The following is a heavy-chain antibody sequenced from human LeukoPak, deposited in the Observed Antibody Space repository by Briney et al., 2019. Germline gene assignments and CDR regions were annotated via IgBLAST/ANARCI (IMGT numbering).Heavy chain of an antibody. CDR3: ARDCIAAAGTCAFDI. J-gene: IGHJ3*02. Sequence: PGRSLRPSCAASALSFSDYYMSWIRQAPGKGMEWVSYISSSGSTIYHADSVKGRFTLSRDNAKNSLYLQVNSLRAEDTAVYYCARDCIAAAGTCAFDIWGQGTMVTVSS. V-gene: IGHV3-11*01. CDR1: ALSFSDYY. D-gene: IGHD6-13*01. CDR2: ISSSGSTI.